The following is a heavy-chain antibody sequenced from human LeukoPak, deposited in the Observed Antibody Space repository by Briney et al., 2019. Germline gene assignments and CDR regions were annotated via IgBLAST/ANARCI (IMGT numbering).Heavy chain of an antibody. V-gene: IGHV4-59*08. D-gene: IGHD3-16*01. CDR3: ARRRGSYLDY. Sequence: PSETLCLTCTVSGGSISSYYWSWIRQPPGKGLEWIGYIYDSGSTNYNPSLKSRVTISVDTSKNQFSLKLSSVTAADTAVYYCARRRGSYLDYWGQGTLVTASS. CDR2: IYDSGST. CDR1: GGSISSYY. J-gene: IGHJ4*02.